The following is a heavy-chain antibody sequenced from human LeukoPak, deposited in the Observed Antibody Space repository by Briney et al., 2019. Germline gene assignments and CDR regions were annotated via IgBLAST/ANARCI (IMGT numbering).Heavy chain of an antibody. CDR3: ARGSPGYSSSYFDY. V-gene: IGHV3-74*01. D-gene: IGHD6-13*01. J-gene: IGHJ4*02. CDR2: INSDGSST. CDR1: GFTFSSYW. Sequence: PGGSLRLSCAASGFTFSSYWMHWVRQAPGKGLVWFSRINSDGSSTYYADSVKGRFTISRDNAKNTLYLQMDSLRAEDTAVYYCARGSPGYSSSYFDYWGQGTLVTVSS.